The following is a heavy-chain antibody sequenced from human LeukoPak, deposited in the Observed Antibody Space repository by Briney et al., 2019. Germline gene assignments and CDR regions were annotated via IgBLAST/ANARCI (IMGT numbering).Heavy chain of an antibody. Sequence: SETLSLTCAVYGESFSGYYWSWIRQPPGKGLEWIGEINHSGNTNYNPSLKSRVTISVDTSKNQFSLRLSSVTAPDTAVYYCARGLAFGVAAAFDIWGQGTMVTVSS. CDR2: INHSGNT. D-gene: IGHD3-3*01. V-gene: IGHV4-34*01. J-gene: IGHJ3*02. CDR3: ARGLAFGVAAAFDI. CDR1: GESFSGYY.